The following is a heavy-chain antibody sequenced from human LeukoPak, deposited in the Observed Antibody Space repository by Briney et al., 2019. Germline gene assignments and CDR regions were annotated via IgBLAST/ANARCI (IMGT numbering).Heavy chain of an antibody. J-gene: IGHJ4*02. D-gene: IGHD2-21*02. CDR3: ASFGGDRSY. CDR1: GASISSYY. V-gene: IGHV4-34*01. Sequence: SETLSLTCTVSGASISSYYWSWIRQPPGKGLEWIGEINHSGSTNYNPSLKSRVTISVDTSKNQFSLKLSSVTAADTAVYYCASFGGDRSYWGQGTLVTVSS. CDR2: INHSGST.